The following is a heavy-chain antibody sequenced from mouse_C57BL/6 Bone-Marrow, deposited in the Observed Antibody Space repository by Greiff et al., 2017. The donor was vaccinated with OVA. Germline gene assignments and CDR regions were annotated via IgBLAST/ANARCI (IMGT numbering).Heavy chain of an antibody. CDR2: IDPENGDT. Sequence: VQLQQSGAELVRPGASVKLSCTASGFNIKDDYMHWVKQRPEQGLEWIGWIDPENGDTEYASQFQGKATITADTSSNTAYLQLSSLTSEDTAVYYCTTGGSGYSFAYWGQGTLVTVSA. CDR1: GFNIKDDY. D-gene: IGHD3-2*02. J-gene: IGHJ3*01. V-gene: IGHV14-4*01. CDR3: TTGGSGYSFAY.